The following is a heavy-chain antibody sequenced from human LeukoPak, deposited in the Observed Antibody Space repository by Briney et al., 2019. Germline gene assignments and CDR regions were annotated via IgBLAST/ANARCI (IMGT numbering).Heavy chain of an antibody. CDR2: ISSTSSTI. Sequence: PGGSLRLSCTASGFTFSTYNMNWVRQAPGKGLEWVSYISSTSSTIHYADSVKGRFTISRDNAKNSLYLRMNSLRDEDTAVYFCARDQISSSLYKEPLDYWGQGTLVTVSS. V-gene: IGHV3-48*02. J-gene: IGHJ4*02. D-gene: IGHD6-13*01. CDR3: ARDQISSSLYKEPLDY. CDR1: GFTFSTYN.